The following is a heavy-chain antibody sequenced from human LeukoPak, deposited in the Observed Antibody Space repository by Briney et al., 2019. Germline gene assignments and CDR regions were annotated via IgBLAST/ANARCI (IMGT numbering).Heavy chain of an antibody. J-gene: IGHJ4*02. CDR2: IYTSGST. CDR3: ARGKYDFWSGYADY. Sequence: SETLSLTCTVSGSSISSGSYYWRWIRQPAGKGLEWIGRIYTSGSTNYNPSLKSRVTISVDASKNQFSLKLSSVTAADTAVYYCARGKYDFWSGYADYWGQGTLVTVSS. V-gene: IGHV4-61*02. D-gene: IGHD3-3*01. CDR1: GSSISSGSYY.